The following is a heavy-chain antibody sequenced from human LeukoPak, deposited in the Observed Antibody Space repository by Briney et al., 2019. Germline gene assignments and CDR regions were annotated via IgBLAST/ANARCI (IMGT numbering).Heavy chain of an antibody. CDR1: GGSFSGYY. V-gene: IGHV4-34*01. CDR3: ARGAVTNEYYFDY. CDR2: INHSGST. Sequence: SETLSLTCAVYGGSFSGYYWSWIRQPPGQGLEWIGEINHSGSTTYNPSLKSRVTISVDTSKNQFSLKLSSVTAADTAMYYCARGAVTNEYYFDYWGQGTLVTVSS. J-gene: IGHJ4*02. D-gene: IGHD4-17*01.